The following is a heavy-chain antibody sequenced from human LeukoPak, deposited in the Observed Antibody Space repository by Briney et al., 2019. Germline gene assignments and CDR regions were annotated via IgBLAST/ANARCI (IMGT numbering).Heavy chain of an antibody. CDR2: INPNSGDT. Sequence: ASVKVSCKTSGYTFTGYYLHWVRQAPGQGLEWMGWINPNSGDTHSAQNFQGRVTMTRDTSISTAYMELSRLRSDDTAVYYCVSGLSTSRCFDWSYFDYWGQGTLVTVSS. J-gene: IGHJ4*02. V-gene: IGHV1-2*02. CDR3: VSGLSTSRCFDWSYFDY. D-gene: IGHD3-9*01. CDR1: GYTFTGYY.